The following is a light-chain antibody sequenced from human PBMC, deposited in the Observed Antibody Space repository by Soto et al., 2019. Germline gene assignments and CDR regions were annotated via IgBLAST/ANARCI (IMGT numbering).Light chain of an antibody. CDR2: DVS. Sequence: QSVLTQPASVSGSPGQSIAISCTGTSSVVGAYNSVSWYQQHPGRAPKLMIHDVSNRPSGVSNRFSGSKSGNTASLTISGLQAEDEADYSCSSYTSSSTYVLGTGTKVTVL. CDR1: SSVVGAYNS. CDR3: SSYTSSSTYV. J-gene: IGLJ1*01. V-gene: IGLV2-14*03.